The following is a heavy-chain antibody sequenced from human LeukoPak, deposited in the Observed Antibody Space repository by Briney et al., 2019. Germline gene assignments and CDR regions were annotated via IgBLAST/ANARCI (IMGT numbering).Heavy chain of an antibody. CDR2: IYYSGST. Sequence: PSETLSLTCTVSGGSISSSSYYWGWIRQPPGKGLEWIGSIYYSGSTYYNPSLKSRVTISVDTSKNQFSLKLSSVTAADTAVYYCARLYYGSGSYYFDYWGQGTLVTVSS. D-gene: IGHD3-10*01. J-gene: IGHJ4*02. V-gene: IGHV4-39*01. CDR1: GGSISSSSYY. CDR3: ARLYYGSGSYYFDY.